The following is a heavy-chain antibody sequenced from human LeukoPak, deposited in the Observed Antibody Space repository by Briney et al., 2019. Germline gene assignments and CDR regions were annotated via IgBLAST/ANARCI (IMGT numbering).Heavy chain of an antibody. J-gene: IGHJ4*02. CDR2: ISGSGGST. V-gene: IGHV3-23*01. CDR1: GFTFSSYA. D-gene: IGHD5-12*01. CDR3: AKDLVEIVATALGY. Sequence: PGASLRLSCAASGFTFSSYAMSWVRQAPGKGLEWVSAISGSGGSTYYADSVKGRFTISRDNSKNTLYLQMNSLRAEDTAVYYCAKDLVEIVATALGYWGQGTLVTVSS.